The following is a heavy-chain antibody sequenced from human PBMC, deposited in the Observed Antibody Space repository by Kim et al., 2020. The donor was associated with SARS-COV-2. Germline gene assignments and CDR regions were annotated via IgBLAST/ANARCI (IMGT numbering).Heavy chain of an antibody. CDR2: IKEDGSEK. CDR1: GFTFSTSW. Sequence: GGSLRLSCVASGFTFSTSWMTWVRQAPGKGLQWVANIKEDGSEKFYLDSVRGRFTISRDNADNSLFLQMDSLRAEDTAGYYCAKTWGFFDVWGQGTLVTV. V-gene: IGHV3-7*01. J-gene: IGHJ4*02. D-gene: IGHD3-16*01. CDR3: AKTWGFFDV.